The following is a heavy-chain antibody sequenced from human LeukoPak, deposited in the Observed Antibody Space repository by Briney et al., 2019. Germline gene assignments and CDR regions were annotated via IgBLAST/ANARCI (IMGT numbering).Heavy chain of an antibody. CDR3: AGKYYYDSGGYYYVDY. V-gene: IGHV4-38-2*02. CDR1: GYSISSGYF. D-gene: IGHD3-22*01. CDR2: LYHTGCP. J-gene: IGHJ4*02. Sequence: SETLSLICTVSGYSISSGYFWGWHRQPPGKRLEWNGSLYHTGCPYYNPSLKSRVNISVDTSKNQFSLKLNSVTAADTAVYYYAGKYYYDSGGYYYVDYWGQGTLVTVSS.